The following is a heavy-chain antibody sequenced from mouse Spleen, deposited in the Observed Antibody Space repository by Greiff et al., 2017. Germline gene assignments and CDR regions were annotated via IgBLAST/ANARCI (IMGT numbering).Heavy chain of an antibody. CDR1: GFSLTSYG. D-gene: IGHD2-14*01. V-gene: IGHV2-6*02. J-gene: IGHJ4*01. CDR3: ARNWAYYRYGPMDY. Sequence: QVQLKQSGPGLVAPSQSLSITCTVSGFSLTSYGVHWVRQPPGKGLEWLVVIWSDGSTTYNSALKSRLSISKDNSKSQVFLKMNSLQTDDTAMYYCARNWAYYRYGPMDYWGQGTSVTVSS. CDR2: IWSDGST.